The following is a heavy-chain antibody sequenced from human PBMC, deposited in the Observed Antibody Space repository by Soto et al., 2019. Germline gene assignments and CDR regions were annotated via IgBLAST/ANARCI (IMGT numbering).Heavy chain of an antibody. CDR2: INHSGST. J-gene: IGHJ4*02. CDR3: ARGPDYYGSGSYPY. D-gene: IGHD3-10*01. Sequence: QVQLQQWGAGLLKPSETLSLTCAVYGGSFSGYYWSWIRQPPGKGLEWIGEINHSGSTNYNPSLNNRVTISVDTSKNHFSLKLSSVTAADTAVYYCARGPDYYGSGSYPYWGQETLVTVSS. V-gene: IGHV4-34*01. CDR1: GGSFSGYY.